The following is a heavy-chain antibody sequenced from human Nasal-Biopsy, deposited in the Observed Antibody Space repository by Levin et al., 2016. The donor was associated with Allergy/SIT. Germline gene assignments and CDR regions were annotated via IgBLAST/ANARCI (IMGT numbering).Heavy chain of an antibody. CDR2: IYKNGNT. Sequence: LRLSCTVSGDSISSGGYYWSWIRQHPEKGLEWIGYIYKNGNTYYNPSLKSRVTISVDTSKNQFSLKLNSVTVADTAIYYCARGFTFGTNWFDPWGQGTLVTVSS. CDR1: GDSISSGGYY. J-gene: IGHJ5*02. CDR3: ARGFTFGTNWFDP. V-gene: IGHV4-31*03. D-gene: IGHD3-16*01.